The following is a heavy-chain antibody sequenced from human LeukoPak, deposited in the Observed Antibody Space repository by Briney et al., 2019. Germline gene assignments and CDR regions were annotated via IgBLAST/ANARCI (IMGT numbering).Heavy chain of an antibody. CDR1: GFIFRNHG. CDR2: IWYDGNDK. CDR3: ARDLKPHIVVVPAAFSSDY. J-gene: IGHJ4*02. Sequence: GGSLRLSCTASGFIFRNHGMHWVRQAPGKGLEWMTFIWYDGNDKYYADSVKGRFTISRDNSKNTLFLQMSSLKAEDTAVYYCARDLKPHIVVVPAAFSSDYWGQGTLVTVSS. D-gene: IGHD2-2*01. V-gene: IGHV3-30*02.